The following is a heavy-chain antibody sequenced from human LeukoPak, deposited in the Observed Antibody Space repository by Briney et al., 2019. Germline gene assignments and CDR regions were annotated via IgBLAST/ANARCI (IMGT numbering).Heavy chain of an antibody. CDR3: ARDKDGVVIFH. D-gene: IGHD3-3*01. CDR1: GGSISSYY. V-gene: IGHV4-59*01. Sequence: SETLSLTCTVSGGSISSYYWSWIRQPPGKGLEWIGYVDFSGSTNYNPSLKSRVTISVDTSKNQFSLKLSSVTAADTAVYYCARDKDGVVIFHWGQGTLVTVSS. CDR2: VDFSGST. J-gene: IGHJ4*02.